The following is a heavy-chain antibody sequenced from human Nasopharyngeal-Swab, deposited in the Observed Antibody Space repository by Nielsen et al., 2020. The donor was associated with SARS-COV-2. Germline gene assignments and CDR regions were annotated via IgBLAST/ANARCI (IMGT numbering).Heavy chain of an antibody. CDR1: GLTFSSYS. CDR3: ASLILTGYYTLNYYYGMDV. CDR2: ISSSSSTI. Sequence: GGSLRLSCAASGLTFSSYSMNWVRQAPGKGLEWVSYISSSSSTIYYADSVKGRFTISRDNAKNSLYLQMNSLRDEDTAVYYCASLILTGYYTLNYYYGMDVWGQGTTVTVSS. J-gene: IGHJ6*02. V-gene: IGHV3-48*02. D-gene: IGHD3-9*01.